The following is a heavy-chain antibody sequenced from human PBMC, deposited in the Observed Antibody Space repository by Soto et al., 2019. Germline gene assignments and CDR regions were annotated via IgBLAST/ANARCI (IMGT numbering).Heavy chain of an antibody. V-gene: IGHV3-30*02. CDR1: GFTFSTYG. D-gene: IGHD3-16*02. CDR2: IRFDGTNS. CDR3: AKVMTTFGGVLVTTRNPIDY. J-gene: IGHJ4*02. Sequence: QVQLVESGGGVAQPGRSLRLSCAASGFTFSTYGMQWVRQAPGKGLEWVATIRFDGTNSHYADSVKGRFTISRDNSNNTLSLQMNSLRAEDTAVYYCAKVMTTFGGVLVTTRNPIDYWGQGTVVTVS.